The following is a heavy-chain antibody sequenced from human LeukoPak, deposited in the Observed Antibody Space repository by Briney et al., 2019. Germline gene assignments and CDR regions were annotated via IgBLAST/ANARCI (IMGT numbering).Heavy chain of an antibody. Sequence: GGSLRLSCAASGFTFSSYAMSWVRQAPGKGLEWVSVISGSGGSTSYADSVKGRFTISRDNSRNTLFLQMNSLRAEDTAVYYCAKRANNDAFDIWGQGTMVTVSS. D-gene: IGHD4/OR15-4a*01. CDR1: GFTFSSYA. CDR2: ISGSGGST. CDR3: AKRANNDAFDI. V-gene: IGHV3-23*01. J-gene: IGHJ3*02.